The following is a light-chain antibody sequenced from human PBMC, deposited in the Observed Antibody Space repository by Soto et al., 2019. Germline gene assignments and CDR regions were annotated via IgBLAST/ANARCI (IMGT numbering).Light chain of an antibody. CDR2: DAS. CDR1: QSVSSY. CDR3: QQRGT. Sequence: EIVLTQSPATLSLSPGERATLSCRASQSVSSYLAWYQQKPGQAPRLPIYDASNRATGIPPRFSGSASGTDFTLTISSLEPEDFAFYYCQQRGTFGPGTKVDIK. J-gene: IGKJ3*01. V-gene: IGKV3-11*01.